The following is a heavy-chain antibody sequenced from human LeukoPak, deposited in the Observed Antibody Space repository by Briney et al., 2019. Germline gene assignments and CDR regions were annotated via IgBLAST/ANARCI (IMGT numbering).Heavy chain of an antibody. J-gene: IGHJ4*02. CDR3: ARERTPGSGLDY. V-gene: IGHV4-39*07. CDR2: IHYSGST. CDR1: GGAISSSSYY. Sequence: SETLSLTCTVSGGAISSSSYYWGWIRQPPGKGLEWIGTIHYSGSTYYNPPLKSRVTISVDTSKNQFSLKLSSVTAADTAVYYCARERTPGSGLDYWGQGTLVTVSS. D-gene: IGHD2-15*01.